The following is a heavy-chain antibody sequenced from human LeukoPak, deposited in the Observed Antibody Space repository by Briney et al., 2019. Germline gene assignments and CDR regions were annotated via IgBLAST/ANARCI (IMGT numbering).Heavy chain of an antibody. V-gene: IGHV4-39*01. CDR2: IFYRGST. Sequence: PSETLSLTCTVSGGSISSSTYYWAWIRQPPGKGLEWVGNIFYRGSTYYNPSLKSRVTISADTSKNQFSLKLSSVTAADTAVYYCARHLLIFGVVSYFDYWGQGTLVTVSS. CDR3: ARHLLIFGVVSYFDY. J-gene: IGHJ4*02. D-gene: IGHD3-3*01. CDR1: GGSISSSTYY.